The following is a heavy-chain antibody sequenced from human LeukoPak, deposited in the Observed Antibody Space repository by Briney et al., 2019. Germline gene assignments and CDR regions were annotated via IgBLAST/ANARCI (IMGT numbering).Heavy chain of an antibody. CDR2: IYTSGST. Sequence: PSETLSLTCTVSGGPISSGSYYWSWIRQPAGKGLEWIGRIYTSGSTNYNPSLKSRVTISVDTSKNQFSLKLSSVTAADTAVYYCARLGTTMVRGVITYYYYYYMDVWGKGTTVTISS. V-gene: IGHV4-61*02. D-gene: IGHD3-10*01. J-gene: IGHJ6*03. CDR1: GGPISSGSYY. CDR3: ARLGTTMVRGVITYYYYYYMDV.